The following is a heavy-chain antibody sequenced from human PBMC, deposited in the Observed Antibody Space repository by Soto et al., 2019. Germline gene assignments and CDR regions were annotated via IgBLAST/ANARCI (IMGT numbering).Heavy chain of an antibody. Sequence: SETLSLTCAVYGGSFSCYYWIWIRQPPGKGLEWIGEINHSGSTNYNPSLKSRVTISVDTSKNQFSLKLSSVTAADTAVYYGARGRNVLRFLEWLSTKYYYYGMDVWGQGTTVTVSS. CDR3: ARGRNVLRFLEWLSTKYYYYGMDV. D-gene: IGHD3-3*01. J-gene: IGHJ6*02. CDR1: GGSFSCYY. V-gene: IGHV4-34*01. CDR2: INHSGST.